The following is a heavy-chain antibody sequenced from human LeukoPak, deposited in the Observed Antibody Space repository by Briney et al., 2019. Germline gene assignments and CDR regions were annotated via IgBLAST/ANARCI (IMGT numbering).Heavy chain of an antibody. CDR3: AVGGWYMTVALFDQ. V-gene: IGHV6-1*01. J-gene: IGHJ4*02. Sequence: SQTLSLTCAISGDSGSRTNAAWNWIRQSPSRGLEWLGRTYYRTKWYSDSAISVRSRIIINPDTSKNQFSLQLNSVTPEDTAVYYCAVGGWYMTVALFDQWGQGTPVTVSS. D-gene: IGHD6-19*01. CDR2: TYYRTKWYS. CDR1: GDSGSRTNAA.